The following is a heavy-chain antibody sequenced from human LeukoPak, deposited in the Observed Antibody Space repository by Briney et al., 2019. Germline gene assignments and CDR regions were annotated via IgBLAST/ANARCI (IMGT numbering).Heavy chain of an antibody. Sequence: GGSLRLSCAASGFTFSSYAMSWVRQAPGKGLEWVSAISGSGGITYYADSVKGRFTISRDNSKNTLYLQMNSLRAEDTAVYYCAKDHWDSSGYYFSYYYYGMDVWGQGTTVTVSS. J-gene: IGHJ6*02. D-gene: IGHD3-22*01. V-gene: IGHV3-23*01. CDR2: ISGSGGIT. CDR3: AKDHWDSSGYYFSYYYYGMDV. CDR1: GFTFSSYA.